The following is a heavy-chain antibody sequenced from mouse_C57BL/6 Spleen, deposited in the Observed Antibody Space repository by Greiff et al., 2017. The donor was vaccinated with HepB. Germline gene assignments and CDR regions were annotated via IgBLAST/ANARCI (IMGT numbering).Heavy chain of an antibody. CDR2: IYPRSGNT. J-gene: IGHJ1*03. CDR1: GYTFTSYG. V-gene: IGHV1-81*01. D-gene: IGHD2-1*01. Sequence: QVQLQQSGAELARPGASVKLSCKASGYTFTSYGISWVKQRTGQGLEWIGEIYPRSGNTYYNEKFKGKATLTADKSSSTAYMELRSLTSEDSAVYFCARRGNYEYFDVWGTGTTVTVSS. CDR3: ARRGNYEYFDV.